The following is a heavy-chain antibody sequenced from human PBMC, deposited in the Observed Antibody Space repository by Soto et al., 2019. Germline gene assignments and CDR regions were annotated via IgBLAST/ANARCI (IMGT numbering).Heavy chain of an antibody. Sequence: GGSLRLSCAASGFRFDDYGMHWVRQVPGKGLEWVSGISYYSGSIGYADSVKGRFTISRDNAKNSLYLQMNSLRAEDTALYYCVKIKGATATEIDTWGQGTTLTISS. V-gene: IGHV3-9*01. CDR1: GFRFDDYG. CDR2: ISYYSGSI. D-gene: IGHD2-21*02. CDR3: VKIKGATATEIDT. J-gene: IGHJ6*02.